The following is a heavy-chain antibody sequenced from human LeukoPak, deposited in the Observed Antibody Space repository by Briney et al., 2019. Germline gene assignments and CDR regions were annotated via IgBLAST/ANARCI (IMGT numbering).Heavy chain of an antibody. D-gene: IGHD3-10*01. V-gene: IGHV1-8*01. Sequence: ASVKVSCKASGYTFTSYDINWVRQATGQGLEWMGWMNPNSGNTGYAQKFQGRVTMTRNTSISTAYMELSSLRSEDTAVYYCARGILLWFGELLGGPDYWGQGTLVTVSS. CDR3: ARGILLWFGELLGGPDY. CDR1: GYTFTSYD. CDR2: MNPNSGNT. J-gene: IGHJ4*02.